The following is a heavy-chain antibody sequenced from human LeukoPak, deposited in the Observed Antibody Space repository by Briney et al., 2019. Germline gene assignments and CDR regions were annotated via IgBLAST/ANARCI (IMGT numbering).Heavy chain of an antibody. D-gene: IGHD4-17*01. CDR2: INHGGST. Sequence: SETLSLTCAVYGGSFSGDFWSWIRQSPGKGLEWIGEINHGGSTTYNPSLQSRVTMSVDTSTNQISLKMTSVTAADTAIYYCARGTRGDYVYHRGNFRRMVYYYYMDVWGKGTTVTVSS. J-gene: IGHJ6*03. CDR1: GGSFSGDF. CDR3: ARGTRGDYVYHRGNFRRMVYYYYMDV. V-gene: IGHV4-34*01.